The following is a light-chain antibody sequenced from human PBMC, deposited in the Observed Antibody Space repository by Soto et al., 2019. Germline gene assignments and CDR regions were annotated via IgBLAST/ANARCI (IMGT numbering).Light chain of an antibody. CDR3: QQRSNWPRT. J-gene: IGKJ1*01. V-gene: IGKV3-11*01. Sequence: VLTQSPDTLSLSPGERATLSCRAGQSVSSTFLNWYQQKPGQAPRLLIYDASNRATGIPARFSGSGSGTDFTLTISSLEPEDFAVYYCQQRSNWPRTFGQGTKVDIK. CDR1: QSVSSTF. CDR2: DAS.